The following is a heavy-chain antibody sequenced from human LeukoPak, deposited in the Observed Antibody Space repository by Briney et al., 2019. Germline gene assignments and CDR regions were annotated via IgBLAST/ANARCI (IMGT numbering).Heavy chain of an antibody. CDR2: ISSSGSTI. J-gene: IGHJ5*02. CDR1: GFTFSDYY. Sequence: GGSLRLSCAASGFTFSDYYMTWIRQAPGKGLEWVSYISSSGSTIYYADSVEGRFTISRDNAKNSLYLQMNSLRAEDTAVYYCARGPRTGDYVKLAFDPWGQGTLVTVSS. V-gene: IGHV3-11*01. D-gene: IGHD4-17*01. CDR3: ARGPRTGDYVKLAFDP.